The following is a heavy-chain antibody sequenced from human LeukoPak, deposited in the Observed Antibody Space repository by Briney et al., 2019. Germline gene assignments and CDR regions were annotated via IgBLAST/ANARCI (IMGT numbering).Heavy chain of an antibody. V-gene: IGHV4-34*01. CDR2: INHSGST. CDR3: APRGDIEHSYGYGKWFDP. J-gene: IGHJ5*02. D-gene: IGHD5-18*01. Sequence: SETLSLTCAVYGGSFSGYYWSWIRQPPGKGLEWIGEINHSGSTNYNAALKSRVTISVDTSKNQFSLRLSSVTAADTAMYYCAPRGDIEHSYGYGKWFDPWGQGTRVTVSS. CDR1: GGSFSGYY.